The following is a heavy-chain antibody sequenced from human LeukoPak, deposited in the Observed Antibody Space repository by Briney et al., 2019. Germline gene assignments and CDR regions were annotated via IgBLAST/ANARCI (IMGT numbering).Heavy chain of an antibody. J-gene: IGHJ3*02. Sequence: GGSLRLSCAASGFTFSSYSMNWVRQAPGKGLEWVSSISSSSSYIYYADSVKGRFTISRDNAKNSLYLQMNSLRAEDTAVYYCARDLWRNAFDIWGQGTMVTVSS. CDR1: GFTFSSYS. D-gene: IGHD3-10*01. CDR3: ARDLWRNAFDI. CDR2: ISSSSSYI. V-gene: IGHV3-21*01.